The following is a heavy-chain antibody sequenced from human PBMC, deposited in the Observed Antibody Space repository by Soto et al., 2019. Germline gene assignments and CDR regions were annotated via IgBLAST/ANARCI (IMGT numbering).Heavy chain of an antibody. CDR3: ARDGWGSNWYFDL. Sequence: GSLRLSCGAPGVTFKDYGMHWVRQAPGKGLEWVAVISYVGKQTYYADSVKGRFTISKDKSKRTLFLQMNSLRVDDTAVYYCARDGWGSNWYFDLWGRGTLVTVSS. V-gene: IGHV3-30*03. CDR2: ISYVGKQT. D-gene: IGHD3-16*01. J-gene: IGHJ2*01. CDR1: GVTFKDYG.